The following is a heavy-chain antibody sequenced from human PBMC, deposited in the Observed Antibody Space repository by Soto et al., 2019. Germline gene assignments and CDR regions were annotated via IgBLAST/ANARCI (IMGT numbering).Heavy chain of an antibody. J-gene: IGHJ6*02. CDR1: GFTFSSYA. V-gene: IGHV3-23*01. CDR2: ISNSGDT. CDR3: AKPKYRGVVVNV. D-gene: IGHD3-10*01. Sequence: VQLLESGGALVQPGGSLRLSCAASGFTFSSYAIYWVRQAPGKGLEWVSTISNSGDTYYADSVEGRFTISRDNSKATLYLQMNSLIAEDTAVYYCAKPKYRGVVVNVWGQGTTVTVSS.